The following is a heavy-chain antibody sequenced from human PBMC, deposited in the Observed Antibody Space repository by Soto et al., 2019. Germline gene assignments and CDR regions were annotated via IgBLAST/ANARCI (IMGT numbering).Heavy chain of an antibody. D-gene: IGHD2-2*03. J-gene: IGHJ6*02. CDR1: GGSIRPFI. CDR3: ARASVGYCSSTTCPPGMDV. Sequence: PSETLSLTCSVSGGSIRPFIWTWVRQPPGKGLEYIGFIYDTGYANYNPSLKSRVTISVDTSKNEFSLKLTSVTAADTAVYYCARASVGYCSSTTCPPGMDVWGQGTTVTVSS. V-gene: IGHV4-59*01. CDR2: IYDTGYA.